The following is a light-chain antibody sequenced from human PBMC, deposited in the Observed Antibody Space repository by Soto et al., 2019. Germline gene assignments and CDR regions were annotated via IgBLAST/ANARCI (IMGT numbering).Light chain of an antibody. CDR1: SGHSSYA. V-gene: IGLV4-69*01. J-gene: IGLJ2*01. CDR2: LNSDGSH. CDR3: QTWGSGIYVV. Sequence: QPVLTQSPSASASLGASVKLTCTLSSGHSSYAIAWHQQQPEKGPRYLMKLNSDGSHSKGDGIPDRFSGSSSGAERYLSISSLQSEDEGDYYCQTWGSGIYVVFGGGTKVTVL.